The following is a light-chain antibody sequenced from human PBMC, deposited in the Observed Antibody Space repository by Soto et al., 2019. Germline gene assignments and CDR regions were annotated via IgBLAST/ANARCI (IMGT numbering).Light chain of an antibody. CDR2: GAS. CDR1: QNISNH. Sequence: EIVLTQSPATLSVSPGERVTLSCRASQNISNHLAWYQHKPGQAPRLLIYGASTRATGIPASFSGSGSGTQFTPTISSLQSEDFAIYYCQQYKNWQSLTFGGGTKVEI. V-gene: IGKV3-15*01. J-gene: IGKJ4*01. CDR3: QQYKNWQSLT.